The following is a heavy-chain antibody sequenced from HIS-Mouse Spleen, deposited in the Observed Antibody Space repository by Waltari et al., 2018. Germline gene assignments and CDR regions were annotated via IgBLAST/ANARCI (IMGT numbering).Heavy chain of an antibody. J-gene: IGHJ3*02. CDR3: ARGGAAAGTNAFDI. Sequence: QVQLQQWGAGLLKPSETLSLTCAVYGGSFSGYYWSWIRQPPGEGLEWIGEINHSGSTNYTPSLKSRVTISVDTSKNQFSLKLSSVTAADTAVYYCARGGAAAGTNAFDIWGQGTMVTVSS. CDR1: GGSFSGYY. CDR2: INHSGST. D-gene: IGHD6-13*01. V-gene: IGHV4-34*01.